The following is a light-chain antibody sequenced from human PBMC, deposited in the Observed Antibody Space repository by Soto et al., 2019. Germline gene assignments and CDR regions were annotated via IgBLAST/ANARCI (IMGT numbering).Light chain of an antibody. CDR2: EVS. Sequence: QSALTQPPSASGSPGQSVTISCTGTSSDVGDYNYVSWYQQHPGKAPKLMIYEVSKRPSGVPDRFSGSKSGNTASLTVSGLQAEDDADYCCTSYAGSNNFVFGAGTKLTVL. CDR3: TSYAGSNNFV. CDR1: SSDVGDYNY. V-gene: IGLV2-8*01. J-gene: IGLJ1*01.